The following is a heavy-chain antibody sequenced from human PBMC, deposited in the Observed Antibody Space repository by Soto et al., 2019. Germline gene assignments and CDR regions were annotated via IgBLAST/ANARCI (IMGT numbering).Heavy chain of an antibody. J-gene: IGHJ4*02. Sequence: QLRLQESGPGLVMPSETLSLTCTVSGGSISSRSHYWGWIRQPPGKGLEWIGSIFYSGSTYYNPSLKSRVTISVDTSKSRFSLRLSSVTAADTAVYYCTRLYMAAAGPYYFDSWGQGTLVTVSS. D-gene: IGHD6-13*01. CDR2: IFYSGST. V-gene: IGHV4-39*01. CDR3: TRLYMAAAGPYYFDS. CDR1: GGSISSRSHY.